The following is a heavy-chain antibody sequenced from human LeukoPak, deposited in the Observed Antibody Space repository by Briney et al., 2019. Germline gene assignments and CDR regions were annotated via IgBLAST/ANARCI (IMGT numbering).Heavy chain of an antibody. V-gene: IGHV4-4*02. D-gene: IGHD2-15*01. CDR3: ARHGGAVVVAATTWFDP. CDR2: IYHSGST. CDR1: GGSISSSNW. J-gene: IGHJ5*02. Sequence: PSETLSLTCAVSGGSISSSNWWSWVRQPPGKGLEWIGEIYHSGSTNYNPSLKSRVTISVDTSKNQFSLKLSSVTAADTAVYYCARHGGAVVVAATTWFDPWGQGTLVTVSS.